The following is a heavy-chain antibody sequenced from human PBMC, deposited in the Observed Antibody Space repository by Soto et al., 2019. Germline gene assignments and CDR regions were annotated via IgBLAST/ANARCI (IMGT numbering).Heavy chain of an antibody. CDR3: AKGRSEDRRHKVYYCHYGMGG. CDR2: ISGSGGST. J-gene: IGHJ6*02. D-gene: IGHD3-3*01. V-gene: IGHV3-23*01. CDR1: GFTLRSYA. Sequence: WGSLRLSCSASGFTLRSYAMGSVRQAPGKGLGWVSAISGSGGSTYYADSVKGRFTISRDNSKNTLYLQMNSLRAEDTAVYYCAKGRSEDRRHKVYYCHYGMGGWGQGTTVTV.